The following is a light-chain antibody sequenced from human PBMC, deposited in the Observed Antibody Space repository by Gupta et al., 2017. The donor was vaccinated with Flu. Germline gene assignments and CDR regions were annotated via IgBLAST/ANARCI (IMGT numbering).Light chain of an antibody. CDR2: GAS. CDR1: QSVSNNY. V-gene: IGKV3-20*01. Sequence: EIVLTQSPGTLSLSPGERATLSCRASQSVSNNYLAWYQQKPGQAPRLLIYGASSRAAGIPDRFSGSGSGTDFTLTINRLEPEDFVVYYCQHYGSSSRGFGQGTKVEIK. CDR3: QHYGSSSRG. J-gene: IGKJ1*01.